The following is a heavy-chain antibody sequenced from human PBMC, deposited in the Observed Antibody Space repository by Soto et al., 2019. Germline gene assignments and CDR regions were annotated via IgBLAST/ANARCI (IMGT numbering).Heavy chain of an antibody. D-gene: IGHD4-17*01. CDR2: IYYSGST. J-gene: IGHJ6*02. Sequence: QLQLQESGPGLVKPSETLSLTCTVSGGSISSSNYYWGWIRQPPGKGLEWIGSIYYSGSTYYNPSLMSRVTISVDTSKNHFSLKLSSVTAADTAVYYCARSLTTVATMDVWGQGTTVTVSS. CDR3: ARSLTTVATMDV. CDR1: GGSISSSNYY. V-gene: IGHV4-39*01.